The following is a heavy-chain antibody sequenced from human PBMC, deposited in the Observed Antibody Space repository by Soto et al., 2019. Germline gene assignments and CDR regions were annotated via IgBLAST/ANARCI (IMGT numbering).Heavy chain of an antibody. J-gene: IGHJ6*02. CDR2: INPNSGGT. CDR1: GYTFTGYY. CDR3: AIARYSSSGYYGYGMDV. V-gene: IGHV1-2*04. D-gene: IGHD6-13*01. Sequence: QVQLVQSGAEVKKPGASVKVSCKASGYTFTGYYMHWVRQAPGQGLEWMGWINPNSGGTNYAQKFQGWVTMTRDTSISTAYMELSRLRSDDTAVYYGAIARYSSSGYYGYGMDVWGQGTTVTVSS.